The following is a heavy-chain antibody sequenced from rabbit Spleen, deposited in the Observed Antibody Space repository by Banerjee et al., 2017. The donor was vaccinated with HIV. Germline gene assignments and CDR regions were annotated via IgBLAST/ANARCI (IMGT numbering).Heavy chain of an antibody. CDR1: GFDFSNYG. CDR3: ARDLVGVIGWNFYL. Sequence: QEQLVESGGGLVQPGGSLKLSCKASGFDFSNYGMSWVRQAPGKGLEWIACSYAGSSGSTYSAIWAKGRFTISKPSSTTVTLQMTSLTAADRATYFCARDLVGVIGWNFYLWGQGTLVTVS. V-gene: IGHV1S45*01. D-gene: IGHD2-1*01. J-gene: IGHJ4*01. CDR2: SYAGSSGST.